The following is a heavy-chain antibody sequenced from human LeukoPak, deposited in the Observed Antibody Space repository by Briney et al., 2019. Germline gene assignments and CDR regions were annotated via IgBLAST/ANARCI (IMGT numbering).Heavy chain of an antibody. D-gene: IGHD6-19*01. CDR1: GFTFSDYY. CDR3: ARVWDSSGWYYFDY. V-gene: IGHV3-11*01. CDR2: ISSSGSTI. Sequence: GGSLRLSCAASGFTFSDYYMSWIRQAPGKGLEWVSYISSSGSTIYYADSVKGRFTISRDNAKDSLYLQMNSLRAEDTAVYYCARVWDSSGWYYFDYWGQGTLVTVSS. J-gene: IGHJ4*02.